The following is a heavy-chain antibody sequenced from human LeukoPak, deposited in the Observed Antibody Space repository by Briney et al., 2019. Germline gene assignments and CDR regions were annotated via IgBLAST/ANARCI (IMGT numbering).Heavy chain of an antibody. J-gene: IGHJ4*02. Sequence: GGSLRLSCAASGFTFGSYAMYWVRQAPGKGLEWVSGIFGSGGSARYADSVKGRFTISRDNSKNTVYLQMDSLRVEDTAIYYCAKTTTGYSSGRYPAWPIDYWGQGTLVTVSS. D-gene: IGHD2-15*01. CDR2: IFGSGGSA. CDR1: GFTFGSYA. V-gene: IGHV3-23*01. CDR3: AKTTTGYSSGRYPAWPIDY.